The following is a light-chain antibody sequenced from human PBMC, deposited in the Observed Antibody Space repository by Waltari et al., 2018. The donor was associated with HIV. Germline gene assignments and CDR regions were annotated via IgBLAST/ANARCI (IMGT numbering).Light chain of an antibody. CDR1: SSNIGNKT. J-gene: IGLJ1*01. V-gene: IGLV1-44*01. Sequence: QSVLTQPPSASGTPGQRVTVSCSGSSSNIGNKTVSWYQQLPGTAPKPLFHINVQRPSGFPDGFSGSKSGTSASLAISGLQSEDEADYYCAVWDDSLFGYVFGTGTKVAVL. CDR3: AVWDDSLFGYV. CDR2: INV.